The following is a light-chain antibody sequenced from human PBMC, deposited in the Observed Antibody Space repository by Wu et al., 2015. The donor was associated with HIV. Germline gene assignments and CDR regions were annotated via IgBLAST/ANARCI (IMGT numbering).Light chain of an antibody. CDR3: QQRDGWPLT. V-gene: IGKV3-11*01. CDR2: DVV. J-gene: IGKJ4*01. Sequence: EIVLTQSPGTLSLSSGQRATLSCRASQNITKYLAWYQQRLGQPPRLLIYDVVNRATGIPIRFTGSGSATDFHLTISSLQPEDSAVYYCQQRDGWPLTFGGGPGWRSN. CDR1: QNITKY.